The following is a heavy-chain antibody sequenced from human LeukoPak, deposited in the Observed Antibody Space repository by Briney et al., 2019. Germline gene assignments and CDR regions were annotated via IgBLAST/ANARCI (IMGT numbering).Heavy chain of an antibody. CDR2: IYYSGST. Sequence: SETLSLTCTVSGGSISSSSYYWGWIRQPPGKGLERIGSIYYSGSTYYNPSLKSRVTISVDTSKNQFSLKLSSVTAADTAVYYCARDSGSSWYGGDFDYWGQGTLVTVSS. CDR1: GGSISSSSYY. V-gene: IGHV4-39*07. D-gene: IGHD6-13*01. J-gene: IGHJ4*02. CDR3: ARDSGSSWYGGDFDY.